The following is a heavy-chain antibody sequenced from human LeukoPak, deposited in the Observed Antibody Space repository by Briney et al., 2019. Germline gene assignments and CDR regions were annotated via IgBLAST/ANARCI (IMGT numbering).Heavy chain of an antibody. CDR3: ARTWTPGGDAFDI. CDR1: GYSISSGYY. Sequence: SETLSLTCTVSGYSISSGYYWGWIRQPPGKGLEWIGSIYHSGSTYYNPSLKSRVTISVDTSKNQFSLKLSSVTAADTAVYYCARTWTPGGDAFDIWGQGTMVIVSS. J-gene: IGHJ3*02. D-gene: IGHD3/OR15-3a*01. V-gene: IGHV4-38-2*02. CDR2: IYHSGST.